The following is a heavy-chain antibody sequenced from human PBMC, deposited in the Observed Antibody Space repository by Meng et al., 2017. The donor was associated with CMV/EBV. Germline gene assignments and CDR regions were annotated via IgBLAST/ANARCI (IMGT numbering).Heavy chain of an antibody. CDR3: ARVWDSGWDY. V-gene: IGHV4-34*01. CDR1: GGSVSGYY. CDR2: INHSGST. Sequence: SVTRALTCPVNGGSVSGYYWSCIRQPPGKGLEWIGEINHSGSTNYNPSLKSRVTISVDTSKNQFSLKLSSVTAADTAVYYCARVWDSGWDYWGQGTLVTVSS. D-gene: IGHD3-22*01. J-gene: IGHJ4*02.